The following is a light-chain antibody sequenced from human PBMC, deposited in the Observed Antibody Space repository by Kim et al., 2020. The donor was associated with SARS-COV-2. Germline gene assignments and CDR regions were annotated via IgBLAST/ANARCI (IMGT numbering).Light chain of an antibody. V-gene: IGLV1-40*01. CDR3: QSLDSSVSGWV. CDR1: SANGGTGFA. CDR2: ATT. Sequence: VNIAGTGSSANGGTGFAVHWYQQRPGPAPKLLIFATTSRPSGVPDRFSASKSGTSASRPNTGPQPEDEADYYCQSLDSSVSGWVFGGGTQVTVL. J-gene: IGLJ3*02.